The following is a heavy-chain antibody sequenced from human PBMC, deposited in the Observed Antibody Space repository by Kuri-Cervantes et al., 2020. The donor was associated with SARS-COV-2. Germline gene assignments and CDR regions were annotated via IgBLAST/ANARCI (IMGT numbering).Heavy chain of an antibody. J-gene: IGHJ2*01. CDR2: IWYGGSNK. V-gene: IGHV3-30*02. D-gene: IGHD6-6*01. Sequence: GGSLRLSCAASGFTFSSYAMSWVRQAPGKGLEWVAVIWYGGSNKYYADSVKGRFTISRDNSKNTLYLQMNSLRAEDTAVYYCAKDYSSSSDWYFDLWGRGTLVTVSS. CDR3: AKDYSSSSDWYFDL. CDR1: GFTFSSYA.